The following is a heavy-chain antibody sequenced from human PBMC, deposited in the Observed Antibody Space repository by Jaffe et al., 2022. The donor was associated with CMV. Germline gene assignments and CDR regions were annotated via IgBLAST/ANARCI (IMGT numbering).Heavy chain of an antibody. CDR2: ISYSGST. CDR1: GDSMNNYY. CDR3: ARGETATDC. Sequence: QVQLQESGPGLVKPSETLSLTCTVSGDSMNNYYWSWIRQPPGKGLEWIGYISYSGSTNYNPSLKSRVTISVDTSKNQFSLKLRSVTAADTAVYYCARGETATDCWGQGTLVTVSS. V-gene: IGHV4-59*01. J-gene: IGHJ4*02. D-gene: IGHD5-18*01.